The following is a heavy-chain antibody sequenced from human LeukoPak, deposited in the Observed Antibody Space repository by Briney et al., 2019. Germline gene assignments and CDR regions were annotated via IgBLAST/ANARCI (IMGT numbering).Heavy chain of an antibody. CDR1: GFTFSSYG. CDR3: AKDPVPSRRYSSSLQLDY. J-gene: IGHJ4*02. CDR2: IWYDGSNK. D-gene: IGHD6-13*01. V-gene: IGHV3-33*06. Sequence: GGSLRLSCAASGFTFSSYGMHWVRQAPGKGLEWVAVIWYDGSNKYYADSVKGRFTISRDNSKNTLYLQMNSLRAEDTAVYYCAKDPVPSRRYSSSLQLDYWGQGTLVTVSS.